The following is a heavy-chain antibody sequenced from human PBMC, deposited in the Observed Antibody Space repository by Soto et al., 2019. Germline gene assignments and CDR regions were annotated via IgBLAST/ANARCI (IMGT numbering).Heavy chain of an antibody. V-gene: IGHV4-59*08. Sequence: SETLSLTCTVSGGSITGYYWSWIRQPPGKGPEWIGNIHYSGSTNYNPSLRSRVSISVDTSKNQFSLRLSSVTAAETAVYYCARHSYYSNPLRFDPWGQGTLVTVSS. CDR2: IHYSGST. CDR3: ARHSYYSNPLRFDP. CDR1: GGSITGYY. J-gene: IGHJ5*02. D-gene: IGHD4-4*01.